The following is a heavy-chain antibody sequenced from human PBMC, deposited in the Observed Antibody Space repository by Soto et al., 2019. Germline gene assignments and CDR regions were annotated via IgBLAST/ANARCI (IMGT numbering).Heavy chain of an antibody. CDR2: IIPILGIA. CDR3: AVPDTMVRGVITIYYYMDV. D-gene: IGHD3-10*01. V-gene: IGHV1-69*02. Sequence: GASVKVSCKASGGTFSSYTISWVRQAPGQGLEWMGRIIPILGIANYAQKFQGRVTITADKSTSTAYMELSSLRSEDTAVYYCAVPDTMVRGVITIYYYMDVWGKGTTVTVSS. CDR1: GGTFSSYT. J-gene: IGHJ6*03.